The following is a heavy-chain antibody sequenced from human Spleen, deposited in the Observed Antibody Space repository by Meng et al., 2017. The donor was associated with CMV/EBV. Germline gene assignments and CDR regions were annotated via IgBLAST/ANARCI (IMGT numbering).Heavy chain of an antibody. CDR1: GYTFTSYY. J-gene: IGHJ4*02. D-gene: IGHD6-13*01. V-gene: IGHV1-46*01. CDR3: ARVTAGIAAAGTDY. CDR2: ISTSGGSK. Sequence: KASGYTFTSYYMHWVRQAPGQGLEWMGIISTSGGSKSYAQKFQGRVTMTRDTSTSTVYMELSSLRSEDTAVYYCARVTAGIAAAGTDYWGQGTLVTVSS.